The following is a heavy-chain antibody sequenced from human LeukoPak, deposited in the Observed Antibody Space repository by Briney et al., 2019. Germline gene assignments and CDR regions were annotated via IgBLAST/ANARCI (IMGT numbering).Heavy chain of an antibody. CDR3: ARDLRGSNPYGMDV. CDR2: INHSGST. D-gene: IGHD3-10*01. V-gene: IGHV4-34*01. J-gene: IGHJ6*02. Sequence: SETLSLTCAVYGGSFSGYYWSWIRQPPGKGLEWIGEINHSGSTNYNPSLKSRVTISVDTSKNQFSLKLSSVTAADTAVYYCARDLRGSNPYGMDVWGQGTTVTVSS. CDR1: GGSFSGYY.